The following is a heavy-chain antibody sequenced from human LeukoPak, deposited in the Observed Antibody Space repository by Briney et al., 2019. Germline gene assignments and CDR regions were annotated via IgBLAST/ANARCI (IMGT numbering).Heavy chain of an antibody. CDR2: INHSGST. D-gene: IGHD3-3*01. CDR1: GGSISGYY. Sequence: SETLSLTCAVYGGSISGYYWSWIRQPPGKGLEWIGEINHSGSTNYNPSLKSRVTISVDTSKNQFSLKLSSVTAADTAVYYCAKYYDFWSGYHHGYFDLWGRGTLVTVSS. V-gene: IGHV4-34*01. CDR3: AKYYDFWSGYHHGYFDL. J-gene: IGHJ2*01.